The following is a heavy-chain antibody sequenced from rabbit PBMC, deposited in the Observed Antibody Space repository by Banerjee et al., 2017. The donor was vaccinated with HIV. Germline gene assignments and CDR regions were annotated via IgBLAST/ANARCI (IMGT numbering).Heavy chain of an antibody. V-gene: IGHV1S45*01. CDR3: ARTGSASGYWNDL. CDR1: GSTLSRYY. J-gene: IGHJ4*01. D-gene: IGHD1-1*01. Sequence: QEQLVESGGGLVQPEGSLTLTCTASGSTLSRYYICWVRQAPGKGLEWIACIYDGDGSTWYASWAKGRFTISKVSSTTVTLQMTSLTAADTATYFCARTGSASGYWNDLWGPGTLVTVS. CDR2: IYDGDGST.